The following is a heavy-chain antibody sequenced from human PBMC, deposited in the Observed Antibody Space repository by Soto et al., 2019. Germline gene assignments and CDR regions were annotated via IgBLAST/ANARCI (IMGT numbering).Heavy chain of an antibody. D-gene: IGHD6-19*01. Sequence: QVQLVESGGGVVQPGRSLRLSCAASGFTFSSYAMHWVRQAPGKGLEWVAVISYDGSNKYYADSVKGRFTISRDNSKNTLYLQMNSLRAEDTAVYYCARDKGSSGPLVYWGQGTLVTVSS. V-gene: IGHV3-30-3*01. CDR3: ARDKGSSGPLVY. CDR2: ISYDGSNK. J-gene: IGHJ4*02. CDR1: GFTFSSYA.